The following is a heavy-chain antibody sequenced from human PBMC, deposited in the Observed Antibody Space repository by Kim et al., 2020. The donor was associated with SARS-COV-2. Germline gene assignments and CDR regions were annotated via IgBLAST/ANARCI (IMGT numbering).Heavy chain of an antibody. D-gene: IGHD2-2*01. J-gene: IGHJ4*02. CDR3: AVYCSSTSCRYFDY. V-gene: IGHV4-39*01. Sequence: PSLRRRVTLSVDTSKNQFSLKLSSVTAADTAVYYCAVYCSSTSCRYFDYWGQGTLVTVSS.